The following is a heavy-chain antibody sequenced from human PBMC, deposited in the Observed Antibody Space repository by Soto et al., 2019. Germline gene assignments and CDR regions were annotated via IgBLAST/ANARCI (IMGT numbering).Heavy chain of an antibody. Sequence: PGESLKISCQGSGYSFTSYWIGWVRQMPGKGLEWMGIIYPGDSDTRYSPSFQGQVTISADKSISTAYLQWSSLKASDTAMYYCAIYYYDSSGYYYGNYWGQGTLVTVSS. J-gene: IGHJ4*02. D-gene: IGHD3-22*01. CDR3: AIYYYDSSGYYYGNY. V-gene: IGHV5-51*01. CDR1: GYSFTSYW. CDR2: IYPGDSDT.